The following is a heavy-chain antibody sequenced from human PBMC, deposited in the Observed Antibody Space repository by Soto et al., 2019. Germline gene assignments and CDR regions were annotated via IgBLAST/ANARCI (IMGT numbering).Heavy chain of an antibody. Sequence: LRLSCTASGFTFGDYAMSWFRQAPGKGLEWVGFIRSKTYGGTTEYAASVKGRFTISRDDSKSIAYLQMNSLKTEDTAVYYCTSDLLRFIVGSSSRYCMDVWGQGTTVTVSS. CDR2: IRSKTYGGTT. CDR3: TSDLLRFIVGSSSRYCMDV. D-gene: IGHD6-6*01. J-gene: IGHJ6*02. CDR1: GFTFGDYA. V-gene: IGHV3-49*03.